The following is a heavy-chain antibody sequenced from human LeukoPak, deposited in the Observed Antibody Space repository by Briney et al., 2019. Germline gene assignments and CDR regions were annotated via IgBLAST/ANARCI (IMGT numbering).Heavy chain of an antibody. CDR1: GGSFSGYY. D-gene: IGHD3-10*01. J-gene: IGHJ5*02. V-gene: IGHV4-34*01. Sequence: PSETLSLTCAVYGGSFSGYYWSWIRQPPGKGLEWIGEINHSGSTNYNPSLKSRVTISVDTSKNQFSLKLSSVTAADTAVYYCARGLSLYGSGSLARWFDPWGQGTLVTVSS. CDR3: ARGLSLYGSGSLARWFDP. CDR2: INHSGST.